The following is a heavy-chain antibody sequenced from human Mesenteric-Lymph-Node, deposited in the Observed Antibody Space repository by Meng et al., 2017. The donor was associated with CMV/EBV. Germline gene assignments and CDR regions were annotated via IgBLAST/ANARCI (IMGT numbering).Heavy chain of an antibody. D-gene: IGHD2-2*02. CDR3: ATYCSSSSCYRGGEFDY. V-gene: IGHV3-23*05. Sequence: GGSLRLSCAASGFTFSNYALSWVRQAPGRGLEWVSTIYNSGSSTYYADSVKGRFTISRDNSKNTLYLQMNSLRAEDTAVYYCATYCSSSSCYRGGEFDYWGQGTLVTVSS. CDR2: IYNSGSST. CDR1: GFTFSNYA. J-gene: IGHJ4*02.